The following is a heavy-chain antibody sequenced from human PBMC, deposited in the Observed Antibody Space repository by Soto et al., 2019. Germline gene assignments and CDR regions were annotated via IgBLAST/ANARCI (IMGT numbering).Heavy chain of an antibody. V-gene: IGHV3-48*03. J-gene: IGHJ3*02. Sequence: LRLSCSSSGFTFSAYQMNWVRQAPWKGLEWVSYISPSSDTIYYADSVKDRFTISRDNAENSLYLQMNGLKAEDTALYFCEGILVVPAPGHDAFDIWGQGTMVTVSS. D-gene: IGHD2-8*02. CDR3: EGILVVPAPGHDAFDI. CDR2: ISPSSDTI. CDR1: GFTFSAYQ.